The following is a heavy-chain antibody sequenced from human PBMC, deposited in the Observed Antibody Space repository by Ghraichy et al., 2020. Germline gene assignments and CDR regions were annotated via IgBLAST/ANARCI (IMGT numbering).Heavy chain of an antibody. CDR2: IWYDGRNK. J-gene: IGHJ6*02. CDR1: GFTFSEHG. Sequence: GGSLRLSCAASGFTFSEHGMHWARQAPGKGLEWVANIWYDGRNKYYAESVKDRFNISRDNSKNTMSLQMNSLRVEDTAVYYCARDKGAGGTTSMDVCGQGTTGIVSS. V-gene: IGHV3-33*01. D-gene: IGHD6-13*01. CDR3: ARDKGAGGTTSMDV.